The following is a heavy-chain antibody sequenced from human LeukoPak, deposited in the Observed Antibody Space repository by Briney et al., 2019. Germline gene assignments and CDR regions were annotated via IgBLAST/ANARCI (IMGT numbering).Heavy chain of an antibody. CDR1: GFTFSSYV. D-gene: IGHD3-22*01. J-gene: IGHJ6*02. Sequence: GGSLRLSCAASGFTFSSYVMSWVRQAPGKGLEWVSSISGNAGSTAYADSVKGRLTISRDNSKNPLCLQRNSLRAEDTAVYYCVRQNGGYSYGMDVWGQGTTVTVS. CDR2: ISGNAGST. CDR3: VRQNGGYSYGMDV. V-gene: IGHV3-23*01.